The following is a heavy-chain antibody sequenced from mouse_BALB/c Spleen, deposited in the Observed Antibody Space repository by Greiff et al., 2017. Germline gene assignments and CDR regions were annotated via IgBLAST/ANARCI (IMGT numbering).Heavy chain of an antibody. J-gene: IGHJ4*01. CDR3: ARWGLRLRTLNAMDY. Sequence: QVQLKESGAELMKPGASVKTSCKATGYTFSSYWIEWVKQRPGHGLEWIGEILPGSGSTNYNEKFKGKATFTADTSSNTAYMQLSSLTSEDSAVYYCARWGLRLRTLNAMDYWGQGTSVTVSS. V-gene: IGHV1-9*01. D-gene: IGHD1-2*01. CDR1: GYTFSSYW. CDR2: ILPGSGST.